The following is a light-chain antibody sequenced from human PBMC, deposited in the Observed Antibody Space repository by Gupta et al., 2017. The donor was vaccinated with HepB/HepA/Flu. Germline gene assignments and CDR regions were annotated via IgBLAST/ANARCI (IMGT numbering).Light chain of an antibody. J-gene: IGKJ2*01. CDR3: QQRDSLPVT. V-gene: IGKV1-39*01. CDR2: GAS. Sequence: DIQMTQAPSSLSASVGDRVTISCRASQNIVTYLIWYQQIPGKAPNLLIYGASSLQTGVPSRFSGSGYGTDFTLTISSLQPEDFATYYCQQRDSLPVTFGQGTKMDIK. CDR1: QNIVTY.